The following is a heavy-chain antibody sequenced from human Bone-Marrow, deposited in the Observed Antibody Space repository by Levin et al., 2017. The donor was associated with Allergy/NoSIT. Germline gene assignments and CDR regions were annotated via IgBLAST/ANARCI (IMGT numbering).Heavy chain of an antibody. J-gene: IGHJ3*01. CDR2: ISYDGKYI. D-gene: IGHD3-22*01. V-gene: IGHV3-30*04. CDR1: GFTFSNYA. Sequence: GGSLRLSCAASGFTFSNYAMHWVRQAPGKGLEWVAVISYDGKYIFYAESVKGRFSISRDNSKNTLYLQMDTLRTEDTAVYYCARDTLNDNSGSINDPDDTFDVWGQGTMVTVS. CDR3: ARDTLNDNSGSINDPDDTFDV.